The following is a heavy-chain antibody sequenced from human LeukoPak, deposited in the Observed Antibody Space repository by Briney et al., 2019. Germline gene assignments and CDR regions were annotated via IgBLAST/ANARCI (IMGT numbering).Heavy chain of an antibody. V-gene: IGHV3-33*06. CDR3: AKDHYYDSSGYLN. CDR2: IWYDGSNK. J-gene: IGHJ4*02. Sequence: QPGRSLRLSCAASGFTFSSYGMHWVRQAPGKGLEWVAVIWYDGSNKYYADSVKGRFTISRDNSKNTLYLQMNSLRAEDTAVNYCAKDHYYDSSGYLNWGQGTLVTVSS. D-gene: IGHD3-22*01. CDR1: GFTFSSYG.